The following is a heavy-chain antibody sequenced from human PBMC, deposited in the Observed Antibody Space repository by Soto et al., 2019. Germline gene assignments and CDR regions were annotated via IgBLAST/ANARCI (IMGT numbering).Heavy chain of an antibody. CDR2: IIPIFGTA. CDR1: GGTFSSYA. Sequence: ASVKVSCKASGGTFSSYAISWVRQAPGQGLEWMGGIIPIFGTANYAQKFQGRVTITADESTSTAYMELSSLRSEDTAVYYCARVSTMGYCSSTSCYLHHYYYYGMDVWGQGTTVTVSS. J-gene: IGHJ6*02. V-gene: IGHV1-69*13. D-gene: IGHD2-2*01. CDR3: ARVSTMGYCSSTSCYLHHYYYYGMDV.